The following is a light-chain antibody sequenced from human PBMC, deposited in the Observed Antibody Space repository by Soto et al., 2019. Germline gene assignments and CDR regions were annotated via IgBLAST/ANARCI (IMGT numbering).Light chain of an antibody. CDR1: QSVSSY. Sequence: EIVLTQSPATLSLSPGERATLSCSASQSVSSYLAWYQQKPGQAPRLLIYDASNRATGIPARFSGSGSGTDFTLTISSLEPEDFAVSYCQQRSNWLLTFGGGTKVDIK. J-gene: IGKJ4*01. V-gene: IGKV3-11*01. CDR3: QQRSNWLLT. CDR2: DAS.